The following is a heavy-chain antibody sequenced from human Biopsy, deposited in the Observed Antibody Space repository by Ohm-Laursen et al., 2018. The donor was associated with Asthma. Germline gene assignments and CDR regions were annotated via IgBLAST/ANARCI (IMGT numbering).Heavy chain of an antibody. CDR2: IITVIGTT. J-gene: IGHJ6*02. V-gene: IGHV1-69*01. Sequence: SSVKVSCKVPGGTFSNFAISWVRQAPGQGLEWLGGIITVIGTTNYAQKFQGRVTITADESTSTAYMEVTSLRSEDTAIYYCARCQVGYSSGWSLLLKKIYYSGMDVWGQGTAVTVSS. CDR3: ARCQVGYSSGWSLLLKKIYYSGMDV. CDR1: GGTFSNFA. D-gene: IGHD6-19*01.